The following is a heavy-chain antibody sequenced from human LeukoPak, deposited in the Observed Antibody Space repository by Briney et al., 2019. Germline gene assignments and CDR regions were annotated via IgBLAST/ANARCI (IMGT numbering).Heavy chain of an antibody. CDR3: ASEYRSDSYFDL. CDR2: MYYSGST. J-gene: IGHJ2*01. CDR1: GGSVSRSNYY. Sequence: SETLSLTCNVSGGSVSRSNYYWTWIRQPPGKGLEWIGYMYYSGSTYYNPSLKSRVTISIDTSKNQFSLKLSSVTAADTAVYYCASEYRSDSYFDLWGRGTLVTVSS. D-gene: IGHD6-19*01. V-gene: IGHV4-61*01.